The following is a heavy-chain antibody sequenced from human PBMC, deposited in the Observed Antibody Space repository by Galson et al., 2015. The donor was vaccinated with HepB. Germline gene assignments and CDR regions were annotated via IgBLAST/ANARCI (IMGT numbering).Heavy chain of an antibody. D-gene: IGHD2-2*01. CDR3: ARDLPGTTAGMLF. CDR2: IYNGDRT. CDR1: GFTVRGNY. J-gene: IGHJ4*02. V-gene: IGHV3-53*01. Sequence: SLRLSCAASGFTVRGNYMTWVRQAPGKGLEWVSVIYNGDRTYYADSVRGRFTISRDISKNTLSLQMNSLRVEDTAVYYCARDLPGTTAGMLFWGLGTLVTVSS.